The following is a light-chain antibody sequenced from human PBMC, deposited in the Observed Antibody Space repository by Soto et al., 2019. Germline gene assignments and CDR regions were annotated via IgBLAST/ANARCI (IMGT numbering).Light chain of an antibody. CDR1: SSDVGGYNY. J-gene: IGLJ1*01. Sequence: QSALTQPASVSGSPGQSITISCTGTSSDVGGYNYVSWYQQHPGKAPKLMIYDVSNRPSGVSDRFSGSKSGNTASLTISGLQAEDEADYYCSSYTCRSTYVFGTGTKLTVL. V-gene: IGLV2-14*01. CDR3: SSYTCRSTYV. CDR2: DVS.